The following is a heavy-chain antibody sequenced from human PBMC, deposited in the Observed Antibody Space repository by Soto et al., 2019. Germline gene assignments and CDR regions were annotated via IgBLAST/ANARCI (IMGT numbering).Heavy chain of an antibody. CDR1: GGTFISYV. CDR2: IIPMFNIT. V-gene: IGHV1-69*01. D-gene: IGHD1-26*01. CDR3: ARWPTVSRPTYGMDV. Sequence: QVLLVQSGAQVKNPVSSVKVSCKASGGTFISYVYNWVRQAPGQGLEWMGGIIPMFNITNFAQKFQGRITITPDESTTTAYMELSSLRSEDTAVYYCARWPTVSRPTYGMDVWGQGTTVTVSS. J-gene: IGHJ6*02.